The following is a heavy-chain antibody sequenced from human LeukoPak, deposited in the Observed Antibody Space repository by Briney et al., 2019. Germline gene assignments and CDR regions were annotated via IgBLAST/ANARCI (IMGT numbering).Heavy chain of an antibody. D-gene: IGHD6-6*01. V-gene: IGHV4-39*07. CDR2: IYYSGST. J-gene: IGHJ4*02. CDR3: ARDPELVSVVKGFDY. Sequence: SETLSLTCTVSGGSISSSSYYWGWIRQPPGKGLEWIGSIYYSGSTYYNPSLKSRVTISVDTSENQFSLKLSSVTAADTAVYYCARDPELVSVVKGFDYWGQGTLVTVSS. CDR1: GGSISSSSYY.